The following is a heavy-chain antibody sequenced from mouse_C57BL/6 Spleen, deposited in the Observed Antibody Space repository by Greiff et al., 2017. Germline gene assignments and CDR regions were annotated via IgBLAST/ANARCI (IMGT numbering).Heavy chain of an antibody. D-gene: IGHD2-4*01. V-gene: IGHV1-59*01. Sequence: QVQLQQPGAELVRPGTSVKLSCKASGYTFTSYWMHWVKQRPGQGLEWIGVIDPSDSYTNYNQKFKGKATLTVDTSSNTAYMQLSSLTSEDSAVYYCARAYDYDEDFDYWGQGTTLTVSS. CDR1: GYTFTSYW. CDR3: ARAYDYDEDFDY. CDR2: IDPSDSYT. J-gene: IGHJ2*01.